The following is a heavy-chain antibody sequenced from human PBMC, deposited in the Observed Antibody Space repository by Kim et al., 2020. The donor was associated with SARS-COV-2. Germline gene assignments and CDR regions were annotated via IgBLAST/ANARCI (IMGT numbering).Heavy chain of an antibody. CDR3: TRLNYDSIATNFVF. V-gene: IGHV4-59*01. D-gene: IGHD3-22*01. CDR1: GGSISVYD. Sequence: SETLSLTCTVSGGSISVYDWSWIRQPPGNGLEWIGYLYYSGRTRYNPSLKSRVTMSLDMSKKQFSLRLTSVTAADTAIYYCTRLNYDSIATNFVFWGQGTLVTVSS. J-gene: IGHJ4*02. CDR2: LYYSGRT.